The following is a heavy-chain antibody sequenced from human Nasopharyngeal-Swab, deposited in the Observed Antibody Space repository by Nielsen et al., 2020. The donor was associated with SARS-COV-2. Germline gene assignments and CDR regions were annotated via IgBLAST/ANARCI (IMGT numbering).Heavy chain of an antibody. V-gene: IGHV3-21*01. J-gene: IGHJ6*02. CDR2: ISSSSSYI. CDR3: ARDGLDYDFWSAYFMDV. D-gene: IGHD3-3*01. CDR1: GFTFNNYN. Sequence: GGSLRLSCAASGFTFNNYNFNWVRQAPGKGLEWVSSISSSSSYIYYADSVKGRFTISRDNAKSSLYLQMNSLRAEDTAVYYCARDGLDYDFWSAYFMDVRGQGTTVTVSS.